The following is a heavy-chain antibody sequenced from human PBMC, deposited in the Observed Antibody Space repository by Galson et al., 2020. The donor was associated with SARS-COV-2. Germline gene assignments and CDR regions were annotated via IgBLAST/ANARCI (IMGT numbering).Heavy chain of an antibody. Sequence: GESLKISCAASGFTFSSYAMHWVRQAPGKGLEWVAVISYDGSNKYYADSVKGRFTISRDNAKSSLYLQMNSLRAEDTAVYYCARDPYYYESSGHYDYWGQGTLVTVSS. CDR3: ARDPYYYESSGHYDY. V-gene: IGHV3-30*07. CDR1: GFTFSSYA. D-gene: IGHD3-22*01. CDR2: ISYDGSNK. J-gene: IGHJ4*02.